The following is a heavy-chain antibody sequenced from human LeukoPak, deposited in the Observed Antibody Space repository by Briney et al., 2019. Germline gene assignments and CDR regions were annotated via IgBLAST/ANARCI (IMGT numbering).Heavy chain of an antibody. J-gene: IGHJ5*02. V-gene: IGHV4-34*01. Sequence: SETLSLICAVYGGSFSGYYWSWIRQPPGKGLEWIGEINHSGSTNYNPSLKSRVTISVDTSKNQFSLKLSSVTAADTAVYYCARFENWFDPWGQGTLVTVSS. CDR1: GGSFSGYY. CDR3: ARFENWFDP. CDR2: INHSGST.